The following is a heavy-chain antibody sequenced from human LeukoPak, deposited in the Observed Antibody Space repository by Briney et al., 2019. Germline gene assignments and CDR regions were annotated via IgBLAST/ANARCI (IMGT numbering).Heavy chain of an antibody. CDR2: TIPILGIA. D-gene: IGHD3-22*01. CDR1: GDTFSSYA. Sequence: SVKVSCKAPGDTFSSYAISWVRQAHGQGLEWMGRTIPILGIAKYAQKFQGRLTITADTSTSTAYMQLTNLRSDDTAVYYCASQFLLPFDYWGRGTLVTVSS. J-gene: IGHJ4*02. CDR3: ASQFLLPFDY. V-gene: IGHV1-69*04.